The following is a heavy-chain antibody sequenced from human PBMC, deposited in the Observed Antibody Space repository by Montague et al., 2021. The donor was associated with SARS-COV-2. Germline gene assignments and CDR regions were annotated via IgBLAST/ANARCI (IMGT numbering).Heavy chain of an antibody. CDR1: GGSTASHY. CDR2: VYYNGDT. D-gene: IGHD6-19*01. CDR3: ARGWAFDP. Sequence: SETLSLTCTVSGGSTASHYWNWIRQSPAKRPEWICYVYYNGDTKYNPSLQSRVPISIDTSENQFSLRLNSGTAADTAVYFCARGWAFDPWGQGRLVTVSS. V-gene: IGHV4-59*08. J-gene: IGHJ3*01.